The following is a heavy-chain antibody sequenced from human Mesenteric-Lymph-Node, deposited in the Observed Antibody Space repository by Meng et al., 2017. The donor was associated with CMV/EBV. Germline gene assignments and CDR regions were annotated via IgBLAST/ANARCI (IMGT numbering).Heavy chain of an antibody. CDR3: AKEGYSSSSYYYYYAMDV. Sequence: GGSLRLSCAASGFTFSSYAMHWVRQAPGKGLEWVAVISYDGSNKYYADSVKGRFTISRDNAKNTLYLQMNSLRAEDAAVYYCAKEGYSSSSYYYYYAMDVWGQGTTVTVSS. V-gene: IGHV3-30*04. J-gene: IGHJ6*02. CDR1: GFTFSSYA. D-gene: IGHD6-6*01. CDR2: ISYDGSNK.